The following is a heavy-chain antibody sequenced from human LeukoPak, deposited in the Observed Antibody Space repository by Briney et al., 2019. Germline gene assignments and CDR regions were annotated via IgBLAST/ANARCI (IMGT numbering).Heavy chain of an antibody. J-gene: IGHJ4*02. CDR3: ARDSAYSRGPDY. CDR2: IIPILGIA. CDR1: GGTLSSYT. D-gene: IGHD6-19*01. V-gene: IGHV1-69*04. Sequence: ASVKVSCKASGGTLSSYTISWVRQGPGQGLEWMGRIIPILGIANYAQKFQGRVTITADKSTSTAYMDLSSLRSEDTAVYYCARDSAYSRGPDYWGQGSLVTVSS.